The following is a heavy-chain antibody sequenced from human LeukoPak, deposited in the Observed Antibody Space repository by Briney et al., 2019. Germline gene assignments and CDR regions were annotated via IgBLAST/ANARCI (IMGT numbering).Heavy chain of an antibody. CDR1: GFTFSDYY. D-gene: IGHD6-19*01. CDR3: AREQRGSGWHDIDY. J-gene: IGHJ4*02. Sequence: GGSLRLFCAASGFTFSDYYMSWIRQVPGKGREGVSYISSSSSYTNYADSVKGRFTISRDNAKNSLYLQMNSLRAEDTAVYYCAREQRGSGWHDIDYWGQGTLVTVSS. V-gene: IGHV3-11*06. CDR2: ISSSSSYT.